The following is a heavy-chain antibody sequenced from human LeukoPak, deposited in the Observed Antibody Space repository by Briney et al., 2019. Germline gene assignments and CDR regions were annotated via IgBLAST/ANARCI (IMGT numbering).Heavy chain of an antibody. Sequence: SETLSLTCTVSGGSISSPYWTWIRQPAGKGLEWIGRFYTSGIANYNPSLKSRVTMSVDTSKNQFSLKLSSVTAADTAVYYCARDYRITMVRGVMEGWFDPWGQGTLVTVSS. V-gene: IGHV4-4*07. CDR3: ARDYRITMVRGVMEGWFDP. CDR1: GGSISSPY. D-gene: IGHD3-10*01. J-gene: IGHJ5*02. CDR2: FYTSGIA.